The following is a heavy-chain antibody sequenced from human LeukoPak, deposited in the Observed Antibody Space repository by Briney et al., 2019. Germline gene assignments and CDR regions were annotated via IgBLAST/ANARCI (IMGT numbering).Heavy chain of an antibody. V-gene: IGHV1-69*13. CDR1: GGTFSSYA. J-gene: IGHJ6*02. D-gene: IGHD3-10*01. Sequence: SVKVSCKASGGTFSSYAISWVRQAPGQGLEWMGGIIPIFGTANYAQKFQGRVTITADESTSSAYMELSSLRSEDTAVYYCARDRVTMVRGVNYYYGMDVWGQGTTVTVSS. CDR2: IIPIFGTA. CDR3: ARDRVTMVRGVNYYYGMDV.